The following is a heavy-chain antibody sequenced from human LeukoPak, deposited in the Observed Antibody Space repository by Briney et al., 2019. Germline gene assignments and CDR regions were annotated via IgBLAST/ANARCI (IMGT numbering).Heavy chain of an antibody. CDR2: ISPYNGNT. Sequence: ASVKVSCKPFGYTFNTYGITWVRQAPGQGLEWMGWISPYNGNTNYAQKFQGRVTLTTDTSTSTAYMELRSLRSDDTAVYYCGRGPHERSGYPDDWGQGTLVTVSS. CDR1: GYTFNTYG. V-gene: IGHV1-18*01. CDR3: GRGPHERSGYPDD. D-gene: IGHD3-22*01. J-gene: IGHJ4*02.